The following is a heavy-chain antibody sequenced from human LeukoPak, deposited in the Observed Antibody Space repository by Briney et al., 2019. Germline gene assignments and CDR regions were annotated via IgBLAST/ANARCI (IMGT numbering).Heavy chain of an antibody. V-gene: IGHV4-59*01. J-gene: IGHJ4*02. Sequence: SETPSLTCTVSGGSISSYYWSWIRQPPGKGLEWIGYIYYSGNTNYNPSLKSRVTISVDTSKNQFSLKLTSVTAADTAVYYCARASRGHDYWGQGTLVTVSS. CDR1: GGSISSYY. CDR3: ARASRGHDY. CDR2: IYYSGNT. D-gene: IGHD3-10*01.